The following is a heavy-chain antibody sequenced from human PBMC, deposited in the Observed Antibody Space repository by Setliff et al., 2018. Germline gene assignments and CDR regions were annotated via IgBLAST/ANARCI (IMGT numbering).Heavy chain of an antibody. CDR1: GGSISSHY. V-gene: IGHV4-59*08. CDR2: IHYSGGT. CDR3: ARQVSWFDP. Sequence: SETLSLTCTVSGGSISSHYWSWIRQPPSKGLEWIGNIHYSGGTYYNPSLKSRVTISVDTSKNQFSLKLSSVTAADTAVYYCARQVSWFDPWGQGTLVTVSS. J-gene: IGHJ5*02.